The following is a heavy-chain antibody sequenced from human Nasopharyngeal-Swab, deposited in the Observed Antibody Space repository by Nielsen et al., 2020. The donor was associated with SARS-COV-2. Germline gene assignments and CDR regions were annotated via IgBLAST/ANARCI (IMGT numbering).Heavy chain of an antibody. J-gene: IGHJ6*03. CDR2: IYYSGST. V-gene: IGHV4-39*01. CDR3: ARNNPGSLVNYYYYMDV. D-gene: IGHD3-16*01. Sequence: WIRQPPGKGLEWIGSIYYSGSTYYNPSLKSRVTLSVDTSKNQFSLKLSSVTAADTAVYYCARNNPGSLVNYYYYMDVWGKGTTVTVSS.